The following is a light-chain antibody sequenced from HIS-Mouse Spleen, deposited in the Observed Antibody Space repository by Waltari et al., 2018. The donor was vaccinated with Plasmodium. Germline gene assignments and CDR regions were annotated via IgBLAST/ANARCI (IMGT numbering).Light chain of an antibody. CDR2: EVS. CDR1: SSDVGGYNY. Sequence: QSALTQPASVSGPPGQSITTSCTGTSSDVGGYNYFSWYQQHPGKAPKLMIYEVSNRPSGVSNRFSGSKSGNTASLTISGLQAEDEADYYCSSYTSSSTLLFGGGTKLTVL. J-gene: IGLJ2*01. V-gene: IGLV2-14*01. CDR3: SSYTSSSTLL.